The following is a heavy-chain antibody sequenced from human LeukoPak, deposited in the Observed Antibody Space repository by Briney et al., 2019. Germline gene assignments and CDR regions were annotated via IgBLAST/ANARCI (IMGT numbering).Heavy chain of an antibody. V-gene: IGHV3-30-3*01. J-gene: IGHJ4*02. CDR1: GFTFSSYA. CDR2: ISYDGSNK. Sequence: QPGRSLSLSCAASGFTFSSYAMHWVRQAPGKGLEWVAVISYDGSNKYYADSVKGRFTISRDNSKNTPYLQMNSLRAEDTALYYCARVRVATTAINYFDYWGQGTLVTVSS. CDR3: ARVRVATTAINYFDY. D-gene: IGHD5-12*01.